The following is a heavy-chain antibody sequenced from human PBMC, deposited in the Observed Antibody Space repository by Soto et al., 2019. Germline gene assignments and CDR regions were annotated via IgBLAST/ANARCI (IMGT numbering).Heavy chain of an antibody. Sequence: QVQLQQWGAGLLKPSETISLSCAVYGGSFSGYYWSWIRQPPGKGLEWIGEINHSGRTNQSPSLKSRVTVSVDTSKSQFSLKLKSVTAADTAVYYCARGINMMVGLQEDAPDNYYFDSWGQGTLVTVSS. CDR2: INHSGRT. CDR1: GGSFSGYY. J-gene: IGHJ4*02. D-gene: IGHD3-22*01. V-gene: IGHV4-34*01. CDR3: ARGINMMVGLQEDAPDNYYFDS.